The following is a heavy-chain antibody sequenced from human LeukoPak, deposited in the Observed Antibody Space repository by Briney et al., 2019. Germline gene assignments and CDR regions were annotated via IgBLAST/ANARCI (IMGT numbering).Heavy chain of an antibody. V-gene: IGHV3-53*01. CDR2: IYSGGST. J-gene: IGHJ3*02. Sequence: GGSLRLSCAASGFTVSSNYMSWVRQAPGKGLEWVSVIYSGGSTYYADSVKGRFTISRDNSKNTLYLQMNSLRAEDTAVYYCARARYFDWLLYAFDIWGQGTMVTVSS. CDR3: ARARYFDWLLYAFDI. D-gene: IGHD3-9*01. CDR1: GFTVSSNY.